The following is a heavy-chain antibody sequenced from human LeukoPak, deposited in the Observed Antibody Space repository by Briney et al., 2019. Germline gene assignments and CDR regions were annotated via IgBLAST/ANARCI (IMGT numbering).Heavy chain of an antibody. J-gene: IGHJ3*02. V-gene: IGHV4-39*05. CDR3: AMMGGQNYYDSSGYDDAFDI. D-gene: IGHD3-22*01. Sequence: SETPSLTCTVSGGSISSSSYYWGWIRQPPGKGLEWIGSIYYSGSTYYNPSLKSRVTISVDTSTNQFSLKLSSVTAADTAVYYCAMMGGQNYYDSSGYDDAFDIWGQGTMVTVSS. CDR1: GGSISSSSYY. CDR2: IYYSGST.